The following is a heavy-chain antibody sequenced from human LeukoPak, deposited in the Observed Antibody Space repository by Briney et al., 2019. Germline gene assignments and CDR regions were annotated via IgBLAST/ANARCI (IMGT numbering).Heavy chain of an antibody. CDR3: ARDSSGVEQSYYYYYMDV. V-gene: IGHV3-7*01. J-gene: IGHJ6*03. CDR1: GFVFSSYW. D-gene: IGHD3-10*01. Sequence: PGGSLRLSCAASGFVFSSYWMSWVRQAPGKGLEWVANIKQDGSEKYYVDSVKGRFTISRDNAKNSLYLQMNSLRAEDTAVYYCARDSSGVEQSYYYYYMDVWGKGTTVTVSS. CDR2: IKQDGSEK.